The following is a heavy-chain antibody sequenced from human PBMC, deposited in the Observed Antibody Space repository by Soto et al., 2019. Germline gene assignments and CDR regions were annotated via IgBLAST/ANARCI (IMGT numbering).Heavy chain of an antibody. D-gene: IGHD3-3*01. CDR1: GYTFTNYV. Sequence: ASVKVSCKTSGYTFTNYVVDWVRQAPGQGLEWMGWINSGNGNTKYSEKFQGRVTITRDTSASTAYMELNSLTSEDTAVYYCARGLTIFGVVIGHSGQATLVTVSS. V-gene: IGHV1-3*01. CDR3: ARGLTIFGVVIGH. J-gene: IGHJ5*02. CDR2: INSGNGNT.